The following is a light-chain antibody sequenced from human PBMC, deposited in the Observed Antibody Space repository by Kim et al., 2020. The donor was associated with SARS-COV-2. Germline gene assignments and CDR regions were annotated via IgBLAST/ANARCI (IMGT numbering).Light chain of an antibody. CDR3: QQYNSYLYT. J-gene: IGKJ2*01. CDR1: QSISSW. V-gene: IGKV1-5*01. CDR2: DAS. Sequence: GDRVTITCRASQSISSWLAWYQQKPGKAHKLLIYDASSLESGVPSRFSGSGSGTEFTLTISSLQPDDFATYYCQQYNSYLYTFGQGTKL.